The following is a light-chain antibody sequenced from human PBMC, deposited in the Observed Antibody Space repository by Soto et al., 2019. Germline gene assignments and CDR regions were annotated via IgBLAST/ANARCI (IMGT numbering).Light chain of an antibody. CDR3: QQRHMWPIT. CDR1: QSFRGL. V-gene: IGKV3-11*01. J-gene: IGKJ5*01. CDR2: DAY. Sequence: EFVLTQSPATLPLSPGERATLSCRASQSFRGLLAWYQQKPGQAPRLLIYDAYNRATGIPPRFSGSGSGTDFTLTISSLEPEDSAVYYCQQRHMWPITFGQGTRLEIK.